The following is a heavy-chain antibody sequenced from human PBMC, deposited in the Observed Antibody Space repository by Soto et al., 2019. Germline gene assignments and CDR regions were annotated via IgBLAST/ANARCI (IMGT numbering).Heavy chain of an antibody. J-gene: IGHJ6*02. Sequence: QVQLQESGPGLVKASETLSLTCTVAGGSVTSFYWSWIRQAPGKGMEWIGYSYYSGSTNYNPSLKSRVTISVDMSKNQISLTLTSVSAADTAVYYCARGTDYTQIASVHYGLDVWGQGTTVTVSS. CDR3: ARGTDYTQIASVHYGLDV. D-gene: IGHD4-4*01. CDR2: SYYSGST. CDR1: GGSVTSFY. V-gene: IGHV4-59*02.